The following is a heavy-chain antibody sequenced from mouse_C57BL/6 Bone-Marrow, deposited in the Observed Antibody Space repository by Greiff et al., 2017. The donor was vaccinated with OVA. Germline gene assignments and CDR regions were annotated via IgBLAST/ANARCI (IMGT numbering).Heavy chain of an antibody. CDR2: IDPENGDT. J-gene: IGHJ2*01. V-gene: IGHV14-4*01. D-gene: IGHD1-1*01. Sequence: EVQLQQSGAELVRPGASVKLSCTASGFNIKDDYMHWVKQRPEQGLEWIGWIDPENGDTEYASKFQGKATITADTSSNTAYLQLSSLTSEDTAVYYCTSYGIFDYWGQGTTRTVSS. CDR1: GFNIKDDY. CDR3: TSYGIFDY.